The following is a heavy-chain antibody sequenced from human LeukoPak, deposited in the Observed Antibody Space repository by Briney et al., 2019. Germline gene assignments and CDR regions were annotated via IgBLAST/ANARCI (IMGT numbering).Heavy chain of an antibody. CDR2: INPSGGRT. CDR3: ARLWSYYDNSGFFEDY. Sequence: ASVKVSCKASGYTFSSYYIKWVRQAPGQGLEWVGIINPSGGRTSYAQKFQGRVTMTRDMSTSTFDMELSSLKSEDTAVYYRARLWSYYDNSGFFEDYWGQGTLVTVSS. V-gene: IGHV1-46*01. D-gene: IGHD3-22*01. CDR1: GYTFSSYY. J-gene: IGHJ4*02.